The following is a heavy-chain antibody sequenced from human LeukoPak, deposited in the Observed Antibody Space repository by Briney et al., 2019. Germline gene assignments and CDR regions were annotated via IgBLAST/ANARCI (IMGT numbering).Heavy chain of an antibody. V-gene: IGHV5-51*01. CDR2: IYPGDSDT. CDR1: GYSFTSYW. CDR3: ARHPYCGGDCYRSWFDP. D-gene: IGHD2-21*02. J-gene: IGHJ5*02. Sequence: GESLKISCKGSGYSFTSYWIGWVRQMPGKGLEWMGIIYPGDSDTIYSPSFQGQVTISADKSISTAYLQWSSLKASDTAMYYCARHPYCGGDCYRSWFDPWGQGTLVTVSS.